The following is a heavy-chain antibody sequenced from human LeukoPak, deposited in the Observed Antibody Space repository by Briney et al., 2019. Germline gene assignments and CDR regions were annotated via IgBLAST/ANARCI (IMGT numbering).Heavy chain of an antibody. Sequence: SGPTLVKPTQTLTLTCTFSGFSLSTSGVGVGWIRQPPGKALEWPALIYWDDDKRYSPSLKSRLTITKDTSKNQVVLIMTNMDPVDTATYHCAHRPPYCSGGSCGAFDIWGQGTMVTVSS. V-gene: IGHV2-5*02. CDR3: AHRPPYCSGGSCGAFDI. D-gene: IGHD2-15*01. J-gene: IGHJ3*02. CDR1: GFSLSTSGVG. CDR2: IYWDDDK.